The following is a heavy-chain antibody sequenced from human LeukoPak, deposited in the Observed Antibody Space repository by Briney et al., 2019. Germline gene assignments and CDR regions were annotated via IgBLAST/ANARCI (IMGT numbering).Heavy chain of an antibody. D-gene: IGHD3-3*01. V-gene: IGHV3-74*01. J-gene: IGHJ4*02. CDR2: ITNDGSST. CDR3: ARANDFWSGNDY. Sequence: AGGSLRLSCAASGLTFGSHWMHWVRQAPGKGLVWVSRITNDGSSTTYADSVKGRFTISRDNAKNSLYLQMNSLRAEDTAVYYCARANDFWSGNDYWGQGTLVTVSS. CDR1: GLTFGSHW.